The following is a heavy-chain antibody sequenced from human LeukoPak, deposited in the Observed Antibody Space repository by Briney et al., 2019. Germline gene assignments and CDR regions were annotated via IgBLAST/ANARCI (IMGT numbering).Heavy chain of an antibody. J-gene: IGHJ6*02. CDR2: IYYSGST. V-gene: IGHV4-59*01. CDR3: ARGRAYYDILTGRYYYYGMDV. D-gene: IGHD3-9*01. Sequence: SETLSLTCIVSGGSISSYYWSWIRQPPGKGPEWIGYIYYSGSTKYNPSLKSRVTISVDTSKSQFSLKLSSVTAADTAVYYCARGRAYYDILTGRYYYYGMDVWGQGTTVTVSS. CDR1: GGSISSYY.